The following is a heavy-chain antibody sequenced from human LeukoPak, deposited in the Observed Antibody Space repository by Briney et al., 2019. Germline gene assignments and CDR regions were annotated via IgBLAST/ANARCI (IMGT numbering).Heavy chain of an antibody. J-gene: IGHJ4*02. V-gene: IGHV4-59*03. CDR2: VHYSGIT. CDR3: ASQLGGTTFH. D-gene: IGHD1-1*01. CDR1: GASISSYY. Sequence: SETLSLTCTVSGASISSYYWSWIRQPPGQGLEWIGYVHYSGITDYNPSLPSRVTISLDTSKSQFSLKLSSVTAADTAVYYCASQLGGTTFHWGQGTLVTVSS.